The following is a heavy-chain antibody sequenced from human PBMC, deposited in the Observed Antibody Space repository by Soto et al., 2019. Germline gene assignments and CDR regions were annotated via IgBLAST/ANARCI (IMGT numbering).Heavy chain of an antibody. D-gene: IGHD3-22*01. J-gene: IGHJ4*02. CDR2: ISYDGSNK. V-gene: IGHV3-30-3*01. CDR1: GFTFSSYA. CDR3: ARDLRPLITMIVVALDFGY. Sequence: GGSLRLSCAASGFTFSSYAMHWVRQAPGKGLEWVAVISYDGSNKYYADSVKGRFTISRDNSKNTLYLQMNSLRAEDTAVYYCARDLRPLITMIVVALDFGYWGQGTLVTVSS.